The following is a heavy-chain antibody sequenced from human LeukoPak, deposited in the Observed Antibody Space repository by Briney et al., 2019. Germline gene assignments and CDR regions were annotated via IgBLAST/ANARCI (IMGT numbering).Heavy chain of an antibody. D-gene: IGHD5-24*01. V-gene: IGHV3-30-3*01. CDR3: ARAGDGYNGWYFDY. J-gene: IGHJ4*02. CDR2: ISYDGSNK. CDR1: GFTFSSYA. Sequence: GSLRLSCAASGFTFSSYAMHWVRQAPGKGLEWVAVISYDGSNKYYADSVKGRFTISRDNSKNTLYLQMNSLRAEDTAVYYCARAGDGYNGWYFDYWGQGTLVTVSS.